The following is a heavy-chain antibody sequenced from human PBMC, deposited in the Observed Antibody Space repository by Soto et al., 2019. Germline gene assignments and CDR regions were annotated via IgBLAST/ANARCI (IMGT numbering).Heavy chain of an antibody. V-gene: IGHV3-21*01. J-gene: IGHJ4*02. CDR1: GLTFSSYS. D-gene: IGHD3-10*01. CDR2: ISSSSSYT. Sequence: GGSLRLSCAAPGLTFSSYSMNWVRQAPGKGLEWVSSISSSSSYTYYADSVKGRFTTSRDNAKNSLYLQMNSLRAEDTAVYYCAGQFGEPSYWGQGTLVTVSS. CDR3: AGQFGEPSY.